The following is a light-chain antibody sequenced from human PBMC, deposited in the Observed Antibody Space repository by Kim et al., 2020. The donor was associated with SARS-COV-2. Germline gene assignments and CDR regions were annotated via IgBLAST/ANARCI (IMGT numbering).Light chain of an antibody. CDR3: AAWDDSLSAGV. V-gene: IGLV1-47*01. CDR1: SSNIGSNY. Sequence: QSVLTQPPSASGTPGQRVTISCSGSSSNIGSNYVYWYQQLPGTAPKLLIYRNYQRPSGVPDRFSGSKSGTSASLAISGLRSEDEADYYCAAWDDSLSAGVFGGGTQLTVL. CDR2: RNY. J-gene: IGLJ3*02.